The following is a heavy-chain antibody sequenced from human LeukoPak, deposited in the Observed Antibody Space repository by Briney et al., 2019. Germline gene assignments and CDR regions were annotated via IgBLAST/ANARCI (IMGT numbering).Heavy chain of an antibody. D-gene: IGHD3-9*01. CDR3: ARVDLLTGYVFDY. J-gene: IGHJ4*02. CDR2: IYPGDSAA. V-gene: IGHV5-51*01. CDR1: GYSYVSYW. Sequence: GESLKISCKGSGYSYVSYWVAWVRPMPGKGLEWMGIIYPGDSAATYSPSFQGQVSLSVDKSINTAYLQWSSLKASDTAVYYCARVDLLTGYVFDYWGQGTLVTVSS.